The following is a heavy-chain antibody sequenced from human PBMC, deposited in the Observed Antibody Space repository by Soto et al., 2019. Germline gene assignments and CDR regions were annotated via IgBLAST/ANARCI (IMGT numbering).Heavy chain of an antibody. CDR1: GYTFTSYG. D-gene: IGHD6-19*01. V-gene: IGHV1-18*01. CDR2: ISAYSGNT. Sequence: GASVKVSCKASGYTFTSYGISWVRQAPGQGLEWMGWISAYSGNTNYAQKLQGRVTMTTDTSTSTAYMELRSLRSDDTAVYYCVLWLENYYYYGMDVWGQGTTVTVSS. J-gene: IGHJ6*02. CDR3: VLWLENYYYYGMDV.